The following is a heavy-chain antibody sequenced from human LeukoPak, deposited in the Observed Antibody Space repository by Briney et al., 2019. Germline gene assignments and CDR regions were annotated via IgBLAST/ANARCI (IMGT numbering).Heavy chain of an antibody. J-gene: IGHJ5*02. CDR1: GYTFTSFA. D-gene: IGHD2-2*01. V-gene: IGHV1-3*01. CDR3: ARDGLVVVPVAMEYRNWFDP. CDR2: INADNGYT. Sequence: ASVKVSCKASGYTFTSFAMHWVRQAPGQRLEWMGWINADNGYTKYSQKFQGRLTITRDTSASTAHMELSSLRSEDTAVYYCARDGLVVVPVAMEYRNWFDPWGQGTLVTVSS.